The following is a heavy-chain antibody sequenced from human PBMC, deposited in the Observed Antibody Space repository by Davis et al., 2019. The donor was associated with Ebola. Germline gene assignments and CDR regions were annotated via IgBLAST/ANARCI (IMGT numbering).Heavy chain of an antibody. CDR2: ISSSSSYI. Sequence: GGSLRLSCAASGFTFSSYSMNWVRQAPGKGLEWVSSISSSSSYIYYADSVKGRFTISRDNAKNSLYLQMNSLRAEDTAVYYCARDRGNYVGWFDPWGQGTLVTVSS. CDR1: GFTFSSYS. D-gene: IGHD4-11*01. CDR3: ARDRGNYVGWFDP. V-gene: IGHV3-21*01. J-gene: IGHJ5*02.